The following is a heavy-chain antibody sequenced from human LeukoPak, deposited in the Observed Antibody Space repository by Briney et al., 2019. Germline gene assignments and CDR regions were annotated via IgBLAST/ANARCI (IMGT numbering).Heavy chain of an antibody. V-gene: IGHV3-7*04. J-gene: IGHJ3*02. CDR2: IRKDGSEK. CDR3: ARHWEGVESDAFDI. CDR1: GFTFEIYW. Sequence: GGSLRLSCAAAGFTFEIYWMSWVRQAPGKGLEWVANIRKDGSEKNYVDSVKGRFTISRDNAKNSLYLQMNSLRADDTALYYCARHWEGVESDAFDIWGQGTMVTVSS. D-gene: IGHD1-26*01.